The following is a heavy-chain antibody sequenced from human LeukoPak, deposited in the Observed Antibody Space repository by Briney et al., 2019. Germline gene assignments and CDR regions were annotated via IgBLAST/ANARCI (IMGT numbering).Heavy chain of an antibody. V-gene: IGHV4-61*01. CDR2: IYYSRST. CDR1: GGSVSSGSYY. CDR3: ARADLDSSGYYYSTNYYFDC. Sequence: KPSETLSLTCTVSGGSVSSGSYYWSWIRQPPGKGLEWVGYIYYSRSTNYNPSLKSRATISVDTSKNQFSLKLSSVTAADTAVYYCARADLDSSGYYYSTNYYFDCWGQGTLVTVSS. J-gene: IGHJ4*02. D-gene: IGHD3-22*01.